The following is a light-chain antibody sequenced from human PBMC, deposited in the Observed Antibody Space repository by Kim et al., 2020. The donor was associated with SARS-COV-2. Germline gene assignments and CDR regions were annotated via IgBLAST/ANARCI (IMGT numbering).Light chain of an antibody. CDR3: YSYASSSTYV. CDR1: SSDVGGYTY. V-gene: IGLV2-23*01. Sequence: QSALTQPASVSGSPGQSIAISCTGTSSDVGGYTYVSWYQQHPGKAPKVMIYEGSKRPSGVSNRFSGSKSGNTASLTISGLQAEDEADYYCYSYASSSTYVFGTGTKVTVL. J-gene: IGLJ1*01. CDR2: EGS.